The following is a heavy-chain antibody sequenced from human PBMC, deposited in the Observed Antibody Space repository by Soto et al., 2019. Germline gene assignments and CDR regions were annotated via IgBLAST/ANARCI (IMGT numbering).Heavy chain of an antibody. CDR3: ARDSSASATSYPFDY. CDR2: IKRNGGGS. V-gene: IGHV1-46*01. J-gene: IGHJ4*02. Sequence: SVKDSCQASCDKFINHYIHWVRQATGGRVQWRGRIKRNGGGSANAKKFLGRVTMTTDTYASTVHMELSSLRSEDTAVYFCARDSSASATSYPFDYWGQGTLVTVSS. D-gene: IGHD3-16*02. CDR1: CDKFINHY.